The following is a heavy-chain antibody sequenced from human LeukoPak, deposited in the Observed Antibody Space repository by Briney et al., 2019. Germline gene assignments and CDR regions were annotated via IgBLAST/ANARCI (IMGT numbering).Heavy chain of an antibody. D-gene: IGHD3-3*01. CDR1: GYTFTSYG. V-gene: IGHV1-18*01. Sequence: ASVKGSCKASGYTFTSYGISWVRQAPGQGLEWMGWISAYNGNTNYAQKLQGRVTMTTDTSTSTAYMELRSLRSDDTAVYYCARDSGVVYPFGVVIKCMDVWGKGTMVTVSS. CDR3: ARDSGVVYPFGVVIKCMDV. J-gene: IGHJ6*03. CDR2: ISAYNGNT.